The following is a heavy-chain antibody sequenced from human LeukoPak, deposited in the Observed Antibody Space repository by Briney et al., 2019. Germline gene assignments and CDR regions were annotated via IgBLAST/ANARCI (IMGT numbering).Heavy chain of an antibody. D-gene: IGHD6-6*01. V-gene: IGHV1-69*13. CDR3: ARCTRRAYYYYGMDV. CDR1: GGTFSSYA. J-gene: IGHJ6*02. Sequence: ASVKVSCKASGGTFSSYAISWVRQAPGQGLEWMGGIIPIFGTANYAQKFLGRVTITADESTSTAYMELSSLRSEDTAVYYCARCTRRAYYYYGMDVWGQGTTVTVSS. CDR2: IIPIFGTA.